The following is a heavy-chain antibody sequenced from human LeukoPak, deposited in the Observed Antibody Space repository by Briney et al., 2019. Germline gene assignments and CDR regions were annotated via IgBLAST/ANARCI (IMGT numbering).Heavy chain of an antibody. D-gene: IGHD5-24*01. CDR2: INQEGSEK. J-gene: IGHJ4*02. CDR3: ARERDGRFFDY. CDR1: GLTFRSYW. V-gene: IGHV3-7*01. Sequence: PGGSLRLSCAVSGLTFRSYWMSWVRQAPGKGLEWVANINQEGSEKYFVDSVKGRFTISRDNAKNSLHLQMNTLRAEDTAVYYCARERDGRFFDYWGQGTLVTVYS.